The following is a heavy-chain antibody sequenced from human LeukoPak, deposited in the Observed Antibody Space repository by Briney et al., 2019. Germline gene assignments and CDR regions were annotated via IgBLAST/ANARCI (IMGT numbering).Heavy chain of an antibody. CDR2: INHSGST. D-gene: IGHD3-9*01. J-gene: IGHJ4*02. Sequence: PSETLSLACAVYGGPFSGYYWSWIRQPPGKGLEWIGEINHSGSTNYNPSLKSRVTISVDTSKNQYSLKLSSVTAADTAVYYCARGQTYYDILTGYYTNPDFDYWGQGTLVTVSS. CDR1: GGPFSGYY. CDR3: ARGQTYYDILTGYYTNPDFDY. V-gene: IGHV4-34*01.